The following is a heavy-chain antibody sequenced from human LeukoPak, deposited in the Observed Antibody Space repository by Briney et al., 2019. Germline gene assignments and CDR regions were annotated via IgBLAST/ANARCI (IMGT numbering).Heavy chain of an antibody. J-gene: IGHJ4*02. D-gene: IGHD3-22*01. CDR1: GFTFSSYG. Sequence: GGSLRLSCAASGFTFSSYGMHWVRQAPGKGLEWVAVIRYDGSNKYYADSVKGRFTISRDNSKNTLYLQMNRLRAEDTAVYYCARDFYDSRGYYPYHFDLWGEGTLVTVSS. V-gene: IGHV3-33*01. CDR2: IRYDGSNK. CDR3: ARDFYDSRGYYPYHFDL.